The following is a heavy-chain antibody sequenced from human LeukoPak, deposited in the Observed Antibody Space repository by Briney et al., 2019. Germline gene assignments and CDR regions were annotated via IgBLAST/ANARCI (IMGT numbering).Heavy chain of an antibody. V-gene: IGHV3-23*01. CDR1: GFTFSTYA. CDR2: VSESGGST. CDR3: ARDAGGRTQREGWFDA. J-gene: IGHJ5*02. Sequence: GGSLRLSCVASGFTFSTYAMGGVRQVPGKGLEWVSSVSESGGSTYYADSVKGRFTISRDNAKNSLYLQMKSLRVEDTGVYYCARDAGGRTQREGWFDAWGQGTLVTVSS. D-gene: IGHD1-26*01.